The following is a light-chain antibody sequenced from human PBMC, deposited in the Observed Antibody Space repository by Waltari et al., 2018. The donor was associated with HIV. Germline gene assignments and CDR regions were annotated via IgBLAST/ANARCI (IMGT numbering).Light chain of an antibody. CDR2: KAS. Sequence: DIQMTQSPSTLSASVGDRVTITCRASQSISSWLAWYQQEPGKAPKLLIYKASSLESGLPSRFSGSGSGTEFTLTISSLQPDDFATYYCQQYNSYSPITFGQGTRLEIK. CDR1: QSISSW. V-gene: IGKV1-5*03. J-gene: IGKJ5*01. CDR3: QQYNSYSPIT.